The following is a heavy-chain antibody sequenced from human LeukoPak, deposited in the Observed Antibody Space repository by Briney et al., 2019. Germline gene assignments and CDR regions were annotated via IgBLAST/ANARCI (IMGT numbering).Heavy chain of an antibody. CDR2: IYSGGST. D-gene: IGHD3-16*01. Sequence: PGGSLRLSCAVSGFTVSTNYMSWVRQAPGKGLEWVSVIYSGGSTYYADSVKGRFTISRDNSKNTLYLQMNSLRAEDTAMYYCARDWGTRPLAGASCYFDYWGQGTLVTVSS. V-gene: IGHV3-66*01. CDR3: ARDWGTRPLAGASCYFDY. J-gene: IGHJ4*02. CDR1: GFTVSTNY.